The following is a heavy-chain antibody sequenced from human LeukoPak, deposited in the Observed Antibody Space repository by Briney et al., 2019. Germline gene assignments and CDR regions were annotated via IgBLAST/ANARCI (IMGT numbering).Heavy chain of an antibody. V-gene: IGHV3-23*01. Sequence: KPGGSLRLSCAASGFTFTTYAMSWVRHPPGKGLEWVSLIIGSGVRTHYADSVKGRFIISRDNSKNTVYLQMNILRAEDTAVYYCARVQNPTAAVTFDYWGQGTLVTVSS. CDR3: ARVQNPTAAVTFDY. CDR1: GFTFTTYA. CDR2: IIGSGVRT. D-gene: IGHD6-13*01. J-gene: IGHJ4*02.